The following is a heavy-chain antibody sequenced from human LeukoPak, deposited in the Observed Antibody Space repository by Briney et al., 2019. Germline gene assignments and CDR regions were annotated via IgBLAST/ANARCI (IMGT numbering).Heavy chain of an antibody. D-gene: IGHD3-9*01. V-gene: IGHV1-18*01. Sequence: ASVKVSCKASGGTFSSYAISWVRQAPGQGLEWMGWISAYNGNTNYAQKLQGRVTMTTDTSTSTAYMELRSLRSDDTAVYYCARDRGWYYDILTGYYREYYFDYWGQGTLVTVSS. CDR3: ARDRGWYYDILTGYYREYYFDY. CDR1: GGTFSSYA. CDR2: ISAYNGNT. J-gene: IGHJ4*02.